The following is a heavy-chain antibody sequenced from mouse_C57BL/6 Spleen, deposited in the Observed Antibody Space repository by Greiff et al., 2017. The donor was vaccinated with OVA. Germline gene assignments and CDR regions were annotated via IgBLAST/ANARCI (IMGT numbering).Heavy chain of an antibody. J-gene: IGHJ4*01. D-gene: IGHD2-3*01. V-gene: IGHV5-9*01. CDR2: ISGGGGNT. CDR1: GFTFSSYT. CDR3: ASHDGYYDAMDY. Sequence: LQQSGGGLVKPGGSLKLSCAASGFTFSSYTMSWVRQTPEKRLEWVATISGGGGNTYYPDSVKGRFTISRDNAKNTLYLQMSSLRSEDTALYYCASHDGYYDAMDYWGQGTSVTVSS.